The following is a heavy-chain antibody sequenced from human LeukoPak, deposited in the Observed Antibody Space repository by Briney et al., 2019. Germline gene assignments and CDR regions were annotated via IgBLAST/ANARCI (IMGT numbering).Heavy chain of an antibody. V-gene: IGHV1-2*02. J-gene: IGHJ4*02. CDR1: GYTFTGYY. D-gene: IGHD3-10*01. CDR3: ARAVRGVIIYFDY. Sequence: ASVKVSCKASGYTFTGYYMHWVRQAPGQGLEWMGWINPNSGGTNYAQKFQGRVTMTRDTSISTAYMELSRLRSDDTAVYYCARAVRGVIIYFDYWGQGTLVTVSS. CDR2: INPNSGGT.